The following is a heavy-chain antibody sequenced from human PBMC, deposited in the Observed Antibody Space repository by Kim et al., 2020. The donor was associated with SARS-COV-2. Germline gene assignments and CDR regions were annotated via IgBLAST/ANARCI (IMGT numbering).Heavy chain of an antibody. CDR1: GFTFSSCW. J-gene: IGHJ4*02. Sequence: GGSLRLSCAASGFTFSSCWMSWVRQAPGKGLEWVANINQDGAKKQYVDSVKGRFTISRDNAKNSSYLQMSNLRGDDTAAYYCVTTTRRSSRDYWGQGALV. D-gene: IGHD5-12*01. CDR3: VTTTRRSSRDY. V-gene: IGHV3-7*01. CDR2: INQDGAKK.